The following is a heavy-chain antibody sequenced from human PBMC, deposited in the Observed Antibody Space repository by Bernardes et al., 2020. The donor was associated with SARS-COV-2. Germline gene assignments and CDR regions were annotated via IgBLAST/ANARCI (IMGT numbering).Heavy chain of an antibody. Sequence: GGSLRLSCAASGFTFSSYGMHWVRQAPGKGLEWVAVISYDGTNKYYADSVKGRFTISRDNSKNTLYLQMNSLRAEDTALYYCAKEAAKEDGGSYGGNSYYYGMDVWGQGTTVTVSS. CDR1: GFTFSSYG. J-gene: IGHJ6*02. CDR2: ISYDGTNK. D-gene: IGHD1-26*01. V-gene: IGHV3-30*18. CDR3: AKEAAKEDGGSYGGNSYYYGMDV.